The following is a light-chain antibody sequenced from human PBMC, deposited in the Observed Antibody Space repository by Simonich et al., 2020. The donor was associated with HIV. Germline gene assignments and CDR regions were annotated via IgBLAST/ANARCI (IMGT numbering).Light chain of an antibody. Sequence: QLVLTQSPSASASLGASVKLTCTLSSGHSSYDITWHQQQPEKGPRFLMKLNSDGSHSKGDGISDRFSGSSSGAERYLTISSLQSEDEADYYCQTWGTGTGVFGGGTKLTVL. J-gene: IGLJ3*02. CDR2: LNSDGSH. V-gene: IGLV4-69*01. CDR1: SGHSSYD. CDR3: QTWGTGTGV.